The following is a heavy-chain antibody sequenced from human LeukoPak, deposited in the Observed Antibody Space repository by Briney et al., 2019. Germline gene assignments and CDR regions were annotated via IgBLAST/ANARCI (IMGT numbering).Heavy chain of an antibody. CDR1: GGSFSGYY. Sequence: SETLSLTRAVYGGSFSGYYCSWLRQPPGKGLEWIGDINHSGSTNYNPSLKSRVTISVDTSNNQSSLRLSSVTAGETAVYYCARGMVPSSRLRFQFWGQGSLVTVSS. V-gene: IGHV4-34*01. D-gene: IGHD2-8*01. CDR3: ARGMVPSSRLRFQF. J-gene: IGHJ1*01. CDR2: INHSGST.